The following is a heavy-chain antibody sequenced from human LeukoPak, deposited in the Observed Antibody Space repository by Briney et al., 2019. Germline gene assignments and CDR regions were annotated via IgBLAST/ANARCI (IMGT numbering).Heavy chain of an antibody. CDR2: IYWDDDK. Sequence: SGPTLVNPTQTLTLTCTFSGFSLSTSGMCVSWIRQPPGKALEWLALIYWDDDKRYSPSLKSRLTLTKDTSKNQVVLTMTNMDPVDTGTYYCAHSGDYYDGWNYWGQGTLVTVSS. D-gene: IGHD4-23*01. J-gene: IGHJ4*02. CDR3: AHSGDYYDGWNY. CDR1: GFSLSTSGMC. V-gene: IGHV2-5*08.